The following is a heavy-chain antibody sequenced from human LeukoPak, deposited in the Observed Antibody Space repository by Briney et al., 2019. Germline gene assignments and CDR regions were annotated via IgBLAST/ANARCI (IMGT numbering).Heavy chain of an antibody. CDR3: AREVVSSGTTVTTAVVGYYFDY. J-gene: IGHJ4*02. D-gene: IGHD4-17*01. V-gene: IGHV1-2*02. CDR1: GYTFTGYY. Sequence: GASVKVSCKASGYTFTGYYMHWVRQAPGQGLEWMGWINPNSGGTNYAQKFQGRVTMTRDASISTAYMELSRLRSDDTAVYYCAREVVSSGTTVTTAVVGYYFDYWGQGTLVTVSS. CDR2: INPNSGGT.